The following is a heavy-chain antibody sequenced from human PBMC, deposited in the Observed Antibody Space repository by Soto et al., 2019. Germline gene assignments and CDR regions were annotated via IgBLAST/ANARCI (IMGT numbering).Heavy chain of an antibody. Sequence: ASVKVSCKASVFTSSGISWVRQAPGQRLEWMGWISTHNGNTIYAQKFQGRVIMTMDTSTTTGYMELRSLRPDDTAVSLCAREGILGLFDAYDLWGQGTMVTVSS. J-gene: IGHJ3*01. V-gene: IGHV1-18*04. CDR3: AREGILGLFDAYDL. CDR2: ISTHNGNT. CDR1: VFTSSG. D-gene: IGHD3-3*01.